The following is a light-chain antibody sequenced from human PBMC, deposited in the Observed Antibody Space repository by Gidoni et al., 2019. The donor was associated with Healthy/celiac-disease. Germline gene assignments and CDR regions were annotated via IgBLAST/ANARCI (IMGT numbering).Light chain of an antibody. Sequence: IVLTPSPATLSLSPGERATLSCRASQSVSSYLAWYQQKPGQAHRLLIYDAYNRATGIPARFSGSGSGTDFTLTISSREPEDVAVYYCQQRSNWPTFGQGTRLEIK. CDR1: QSVSSY. CDR3: QQRSNWPT. CDR2: DAY. J-gene: IGKJ5*01. V-gene: IGKV3-11*01.